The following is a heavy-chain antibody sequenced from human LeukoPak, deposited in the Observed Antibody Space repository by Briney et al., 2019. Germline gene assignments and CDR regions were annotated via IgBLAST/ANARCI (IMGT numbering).Heavy chain of an antibody. Sequence: PSETLSLTCTVSGGSISGYYWSWIRQPPGKGLEWIGYIYYSGSTNYNPSLKSRVTISVDTSKNQFFLKLSSVTAADTAVYYCARRRYFDYWGQGTLVTVSS. J-gene: IGHJ4*02. CDR2: IYYSGST. V-gene: IGHV4-59*12. CDR3: ARRRYFDY. CDR1: GGSISGYY.